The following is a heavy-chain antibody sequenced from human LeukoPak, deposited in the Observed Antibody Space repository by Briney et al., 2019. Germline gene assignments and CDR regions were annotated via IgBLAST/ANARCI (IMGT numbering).Heavy chain of an antibody. CDR3: ARYRPAADYFDY. CDR2: INPNSGGT. V-gene: IGHV1-2*02. CDR1: GYTFTGYY. J-gene: IGHJ4*02. D-gene: IGHD6-13*01. Sequence: ASVKVSCKASGYTFTGYYMHWVRQAPGHGLEWMGWINPNSGGTSYAQKFQGRVTMTRDTSIGTAYMELSRLTSGDTAVYYCARYRPAADYFDYWGQGILVTVSS.